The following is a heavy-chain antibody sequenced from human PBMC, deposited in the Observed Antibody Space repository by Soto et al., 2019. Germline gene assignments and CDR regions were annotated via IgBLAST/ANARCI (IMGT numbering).Heavy chain of an antibody. J-gene: IGHJ4*02. CDR2: IYYSGST. CDR3: AGLSRRAHHFDS. CDR1: GGSISSGGYY. V-gene: IGHV4-31*03. Sequence: QVQLQESGPGLVKPSQTLSLACTVSGGSISSGGYYWSWIRQHPGKGLECIGYIYYSGSTYYNTTLRRRVTLSVDSSKNQSSLKLSSVNGADTAVYYCAGLSRRAHHFDSWGQGTLFTVSS.